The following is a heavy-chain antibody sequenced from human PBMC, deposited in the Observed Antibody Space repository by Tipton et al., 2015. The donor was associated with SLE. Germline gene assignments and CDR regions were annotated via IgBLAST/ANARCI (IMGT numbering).Heavy chain of an antibody. V-gene: IGHV3-74*01. CDR2: IDSDGTIT. CDR1: GFTFNRYW. J-gene: IGHJ4*02. Sequence: SLRLSCAASGFTFNRYWMHWVRQAPGKGLMWVSRIDSDGTITNYADTVKGRFTISRDNAKDTLYLQMRGLRGEDTAVYYCAKCKSALMNANFDYWGQGSPVTVSS. D-gene: IGHD2/OR15-2a*01. CDR3: AKCKSALMNANFDY.